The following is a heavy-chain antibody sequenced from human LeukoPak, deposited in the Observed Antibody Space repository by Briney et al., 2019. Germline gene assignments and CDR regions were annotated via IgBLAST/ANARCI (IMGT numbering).Heavy chain of an antibody. CDR3: ARTRDYYSPAFDI. CDR2: IYYSGST. D-gene: IGHD3-3*01. Sequence: SETLSLTCTVSGGSISSSSYYWGWIRQPPGKGLEWIGSIYYSGSTYYNPSLKSRVTLSVDTSKNQFSLKLSSVTAADTAVYYCARTRDYYSPAFDIWGQGTVVTVSS. V-gene: IGHV4-39*07. CDR1: GGSISSSSYY. J-gene: IGHJ3*02.